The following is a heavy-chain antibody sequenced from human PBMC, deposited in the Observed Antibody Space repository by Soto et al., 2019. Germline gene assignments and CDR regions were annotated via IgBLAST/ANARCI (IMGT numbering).Heavy chain of an antibody. D-gene: IGHD3-3*01. J-gene: IGHJ5*02. CDR2: IAYDERHL. CDR3: VRELPPRAILGVMFA. V-gene: IGHV3-30*04. CDR1: GFTFSDFA. Sequence: VPLVESGGGMVQPGKSLRLSCAASGFTFSDFAMNWVRQAPGKGLEWLAIIAYDERHLDYSDSVKGRFTLSRDNSHNTLTHHMNSLRAADTAVYFCVRELPPRAILGVMFAWGQGTLVTVSS.